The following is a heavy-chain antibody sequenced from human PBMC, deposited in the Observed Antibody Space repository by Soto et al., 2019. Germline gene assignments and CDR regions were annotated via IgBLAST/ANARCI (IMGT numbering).Heavy chain of an antibody. CDR2: LYYRGST. Sequence: QLQLQESGLGLVKPSETLSLTCTVSGGSISSSRYYWGWIRQPPGKGLEWIGSLYYRGSTYYNPSLKSRVTISVDTSKNQFSLKLSAVTVSDTAVYDCAIVESSGYEIYFDYWGQGTLVTVSS. J-gene: IGHJ4*02. CDR3: AIVESSGYEIYFDY. V-gene: IGHV4-39*01. D-gene: IGHD3-22*01. CDR1: GGSISSSRYY.